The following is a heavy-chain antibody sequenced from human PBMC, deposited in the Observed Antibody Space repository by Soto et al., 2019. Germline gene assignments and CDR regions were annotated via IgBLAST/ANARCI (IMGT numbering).Heavy chain of an antibody. Sequence: QVQLVESGGGVVQPGRSLRLSCAASGFTFSSYCMHWVRQAPGKGLEWVAVISYDGSNKYYADSVKGRFTISRDNSKNTLYVQMNSLRAEDTAVYYCAKDLSIWYHLLLSGYYYGMDVWGQGTTVTVSS. V-gene: IGHV3-30*18. CDR3: AKDLSIWYHLLLSGYYYGMDV. D-gene: IGHD2-2*01. CDR2: ISYDGSNK. J-gene: IGHJ6*02. CDR1: GFTFSSYC.